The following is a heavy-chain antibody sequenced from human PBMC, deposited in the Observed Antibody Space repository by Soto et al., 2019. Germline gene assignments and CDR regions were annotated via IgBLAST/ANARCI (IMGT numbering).Heavy chain of an antibody. CDR1: GYTFTSYD. J-gene: IGHJ6*03. V-gene: IGHV1-8*01. CDR2: MNPNSGNT. D-gene: IGHD6-13*01. Sequence: ASVKVSCKASGYTFTSYDINWVRQATGQGLEWMGWMNPNSGNTGYAQKFQGRVTMTRNTSISTAYMELSSLRSEDTAVYYCARKGAAAGTWYYYYYMDVWGKGTTVTVSS. CDR3: ARKGAAAGTWYYYYYMDV.